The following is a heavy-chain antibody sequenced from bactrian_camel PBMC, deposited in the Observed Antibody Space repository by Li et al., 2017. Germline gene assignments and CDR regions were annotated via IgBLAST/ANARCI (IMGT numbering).Heavy chain of an antibody. J-gene: IGHJ4*01. V-gene: IGHV3S40*01. CDR2: IRAGGDKI. D-gene: IGHD5*01. CDR1: GFTFSTYD. Sequence: VQLVESGGGLVQPGGSLRLSCVASGFTFSTYDMNWVRQKPGKDLEWLASIRAGGDKINYADSVKGRFTITRDNAANMLYLQMNNLKTEDTAMYYCAAGRNAGLGRGLGTQVTVS.